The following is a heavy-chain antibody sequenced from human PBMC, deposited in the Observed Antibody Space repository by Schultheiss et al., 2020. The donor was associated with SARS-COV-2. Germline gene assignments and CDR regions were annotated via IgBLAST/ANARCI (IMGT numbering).Heavy chain of an antibody. D-gene: IGHD6-19*01. CDR3: ARDSYSSTTNYYYYGMDV. CDR2: IKQDGSEK. Sequence: GGSLRLSCAASGFTFSNAWMSWVRQAPGKGLEWVANIKQDGSEKYYVDSVKGRFTISRDNAKNSLYLQMNSLRAEDTAVYYCARDSYSSTTNYYYYGMDVWGQGTTVTVSS. V-gene: IGHV3-7*01. J-gene: IGHJ6*02. CDR1: GFTFSNAW.